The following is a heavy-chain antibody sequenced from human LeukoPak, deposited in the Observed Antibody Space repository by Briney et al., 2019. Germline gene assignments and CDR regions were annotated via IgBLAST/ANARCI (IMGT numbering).Heavy chain of an antibody. CDR3: ASHTYYYDSLDH. CDR2: IYYSGST. CDR1: GGSISSYY. V-gene: IGHV4-59*01. Sequence: SETLSLTCTVSGGSISSYYWSWIRQPPGKGLEWIGYIYYSGSTNYNPSLKSRVTMSVDTPKNQVSLKLSSVTAADTAVYFCASHTYYYDSLDHWGQGTLVTVSS. D-gene: IGHD3-22*01. J-gene: IGHJ4*02.